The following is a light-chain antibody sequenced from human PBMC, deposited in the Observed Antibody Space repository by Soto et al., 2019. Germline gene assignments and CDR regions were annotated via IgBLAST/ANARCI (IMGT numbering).Light chain of an antibody. CDR2: SNN. CDR1: TSNIGSNT. Sequence: QSVLTQPPSASGTAGQRVTISCSGSTSNIGSNTVNWYQQLPGTAPRTLIYSNNQRPSGVPDRFSGSKSGTSGSLAISGLLSEDEDDYYCAAWDDGLNGYVFGTGTKLTVL. V-gene: IGLV1-44*01. J-gene: IGLJ1*01. CDR3: AAWDDGLNGYV.